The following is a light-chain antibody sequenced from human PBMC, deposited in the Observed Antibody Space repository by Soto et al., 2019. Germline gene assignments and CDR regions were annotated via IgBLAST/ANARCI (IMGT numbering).Light chain of an antibody. J-gene: IGKJ4*01. V-gene: IGKV1-33*01. CDR3: QQYDNLPLT. CDR1: QDISNY. Sequence: DIQMTQSPSSLSASVGYRDTITCQASQDISNYLNWYQQKPGKAPKLLIYDASNLETGVPSRFSGSGSVTDFTFTISSLQPEDIATYYCQQYDNLPLTFGGGTKVDIK. CDR2: DAS.